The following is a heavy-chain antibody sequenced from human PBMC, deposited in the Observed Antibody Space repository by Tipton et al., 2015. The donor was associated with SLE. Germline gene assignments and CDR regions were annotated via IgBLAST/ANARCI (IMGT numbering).Heavy chain of an antibody. CDR3: AKVGAVAATGY. V-gene: IGHV3-48*01. CDR1: GFTFSSYS. CDR2: ISSSSSTI. J-gene: IGHJ4*02. D-gene: IGHD6-19*01. Sequence: SLRLSCAASGFTFSSYSMNWVRQAPGKGLEWVSYISSSSSTIYYADSVKGRFTISRDNAKNSLYLQMNSLRAEDTAVYYCAKVGAVAATGYWGQGTLVTVSS.